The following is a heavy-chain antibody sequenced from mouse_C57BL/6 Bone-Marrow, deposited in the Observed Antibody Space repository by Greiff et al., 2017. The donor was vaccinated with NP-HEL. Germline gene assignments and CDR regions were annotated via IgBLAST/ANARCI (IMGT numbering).Heavy chain of an antibody. J-gene: IGHJ3*01. V-gene: IGHV1-7*01. D-gene: IGHD4-1*01. CDR3: ARGAGDWVNFAY. CDR2: INPSSGYT. CDR1: GYTFTSYW. Sequence: QVQLQQSGAELAKPGASVKLSCKASGYTFTSYWMHWVKQRPGQGLEWIGYINPSSGYTKYNQKFKDKATLTAAKPSSTAYMQLSSLTYEDSGVYYCARGAGDWVNFAYGGQGTLVTVSA.